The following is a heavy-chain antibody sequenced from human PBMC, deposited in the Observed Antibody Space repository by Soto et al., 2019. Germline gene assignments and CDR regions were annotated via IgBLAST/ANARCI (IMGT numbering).Heavy chain of an antibody. CDR2: ISTNNGNT. D-gene: IGHD6-25*01. CDR1: GYTFTSYG. V-gene: IGHV1-18*01. J-gene: IGHJ4*02. CDR3: AKHTSSGRFDY. Sequence: QVQLVQSGAEVKKPGASVKVSCKASGYTFTSYGISWVRQAPGQGPEWMGWISTNNGNTNYAQKIRGRVTMTTDTSTSTAYMELRSIRSDDTAVYYWAKHTSSGRFDYWGQGTLVTVSS.